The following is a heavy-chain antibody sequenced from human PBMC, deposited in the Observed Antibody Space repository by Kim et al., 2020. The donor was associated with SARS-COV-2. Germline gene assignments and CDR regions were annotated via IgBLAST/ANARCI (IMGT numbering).Heavy chain of an antibody. Sequence: KYYAASVKGRFTISRDNSKNTLYLQMNSLRSEDTAVYYCAKDPKTVTFDYWGQGTLVTVSS. CDR3: AKDPKTVTFDY. D-gene: IGHD4-4*01. V-gene: IGHV3-23*01. J-gene: IGHJ4*02. CDR2: K.